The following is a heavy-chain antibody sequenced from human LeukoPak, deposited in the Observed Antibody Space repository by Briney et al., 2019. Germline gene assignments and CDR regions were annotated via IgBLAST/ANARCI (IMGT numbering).Heavy chain of an antibody. D-gene: IGHD1-7*01. V-gene: IGHV3-7*01. CDR3: ARGGMTGTPDY. J-gene: IGHJ4*02. CDR2: IKQDGTET. Sequence: GGSLRLSCAASGFTFSNYWMTWVRQAPGKGLEWVANIKQDGTETYYVDSVKGRFTLSRDNARNSLYLQMKYLGVDDTAVYYCARGGMTGTPDYWGQGTLVTVSS. CDR1: GFTFSNYW.